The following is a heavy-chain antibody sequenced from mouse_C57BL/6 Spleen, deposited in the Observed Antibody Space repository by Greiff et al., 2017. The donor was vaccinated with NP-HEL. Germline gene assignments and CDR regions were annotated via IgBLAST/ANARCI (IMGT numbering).Heavy chain of an antibody. Sequence: QVQLQQPGAELVMPGASVKLSCKASGYTFTSYWMHWVKQRPGQGLEWIGEIDPCDSYTNYHQKFKGTSTLSVDKSSSTPYLQLSSLTSEDSAVYYCAGYYDYGEFAYWGKGTRVTVSA. J-gene: IGHJ3*01. CDR1: GYTFTSYW. V-gene: IGHV1-69*01. D-gene: IGHD2-4*01. CDR2: IDPCDSYT. CDR3: AGYYDYGEFAY.